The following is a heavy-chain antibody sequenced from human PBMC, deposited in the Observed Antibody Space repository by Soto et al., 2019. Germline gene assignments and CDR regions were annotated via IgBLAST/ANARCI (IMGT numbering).Heavy chain of an antibody. J-gene: IGHJ5*02. V-gene: IGHV4-4*02. CDR3: AREGPATIAADLSWFDP. Sequence: QVQLQESGPGLVKPSGTLSLTCAVSGGSINSSNWWTWVRQPPGKVLEWIGNIYHSGNTNYNPSLKSRLSMSVDKSKNQFSLRRSSVTAADTAIYYCAREGPATIAADLSWFDPWGQGTLVTVSS. CDR1: GGSINSSNW. CDR2: IYHSGNT. D-gene: IGHD6-13*01.